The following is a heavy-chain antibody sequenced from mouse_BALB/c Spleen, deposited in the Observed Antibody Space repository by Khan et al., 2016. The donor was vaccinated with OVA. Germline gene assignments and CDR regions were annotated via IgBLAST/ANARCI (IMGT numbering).Heavy chain of an antibody. CDR3: VREGAYHRSDGWFAY. CDR2: INPSNDYT. CDR1: GYTFTSYT. D-gene: IGHD2-14*01. J-gene: IGHJ3*01. V-gene: IGHV1-4*01. Sequence: QVQLKESGAELARPGASVKMSCKASGYTFTSYTMHWVKQRPGQGLEWIGYINPSNDYTNYNQNFKDKATLIVDKSSSTAYMQLSSLTSEDSSVYDCVREGAYHRSDGWFAYWGQGTLVTVSA.